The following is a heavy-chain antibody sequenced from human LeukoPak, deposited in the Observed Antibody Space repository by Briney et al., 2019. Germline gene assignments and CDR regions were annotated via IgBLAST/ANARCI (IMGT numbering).Heavy chain of an antibody. Sequence: GGSLRLSCAASGFTFSSYSMNWVRQAPGKGLEWVSSISSSSSYIYYADSVKGRFTISRDNAKNSLYLQMNSLRAEDTAVYYCARDAPEDSSSSFYYYCYMDVWGKGTTVTVSS. CDR2: ISSSSSYI. V-gene: IGHV3-21*01. CDR1: GFTFSSYS. CDR3: ARDAPEDSSSSFYYYCYMDV. D-gene: IGHD6-6*01. J-gene: IGHJ6*03.